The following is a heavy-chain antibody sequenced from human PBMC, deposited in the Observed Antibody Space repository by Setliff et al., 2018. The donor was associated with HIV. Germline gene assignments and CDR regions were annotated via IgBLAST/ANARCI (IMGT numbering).Heavy chain of an antibody. Sequence: SETLSLTCTVSDGSFSSDSWTWIRQTPGKGLEWIGYIYYSGSTKYNPSLTSRVTIAVDTSKNHFSLKQTSATAADTAVYYCARAEMATIVAFDIWGQGTMVTVSS. V-gene: IGHV4-59*01. CDR3: ARAEMATIVAFDI. D-gene: IGHD5-12*01. J-gene: IGHJ3*02. CDR2: IYYSGST. CDR1: DGSFSSDS.